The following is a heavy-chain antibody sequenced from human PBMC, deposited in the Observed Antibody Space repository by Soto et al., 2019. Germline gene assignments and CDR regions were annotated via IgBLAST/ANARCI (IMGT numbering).Heavy chain of an antibody. V-gene: IGHV3-7*03. Sequence: GRSLRLSCEVSGFTFSMYSMSLVRQSPGKGLEWVAKIPQDGVDGHYADSVKGRFIISRDNGKNSLHLQLNNLRAEDTAVYYCDRDHLTLPVLDLFYGYDV. J-gene: IGHJ6*01. CDR1: GFTFSMYS. D-gene: IGHD3-9*01. CDR3: DRDHLTLPVLDLFYGYDV. CDR2: IPQDGVDG.